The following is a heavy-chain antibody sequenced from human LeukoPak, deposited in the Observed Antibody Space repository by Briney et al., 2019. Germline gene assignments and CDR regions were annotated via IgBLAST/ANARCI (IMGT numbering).Heavy chain of an antibody. CDR2: INHSGST. V-gene: IGHV4-34*01. J-gene: IGHJ5*02. CDR3: ARGSWFDP. CDR1: GGSFSGYY. Sequence: SETLSLTCAVYGGSFSGYYWSWIRQPPGKGLEWIGEINHSGSTDYNPSLKSRVTISVDTSKNQFSLKLSSVTAADTAVYYCARGSWFDPWGQGTLVTVSS.